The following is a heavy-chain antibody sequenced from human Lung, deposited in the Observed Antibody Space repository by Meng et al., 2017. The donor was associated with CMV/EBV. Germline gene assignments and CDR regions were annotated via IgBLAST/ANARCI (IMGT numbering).Heavy chain of an antibody. CDR2: ISGNGYST. CDR1: GFTFGSYA. Sequence: GGSLRLXCAASGFTFGSYAMTWVRQAPGKGLQWVSSISGNGYSTYYADSVKGRFTISRDNSNNTLFLQMNSLRADDTAVYYCAKDRHTSSAPYYFDSWGQGXLVTVSS. CDR3: AKDRHTSSAPYYFDS. J-gene: IGHJ4*02. V-gene: IGHV3-23*01.